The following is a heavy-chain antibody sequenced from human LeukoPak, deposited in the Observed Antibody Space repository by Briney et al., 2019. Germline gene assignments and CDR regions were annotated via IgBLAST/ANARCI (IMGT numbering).Heavy chain of an antibody. CDR3: ARSVEAGYMDV. D-gene: IGHD3-10*01. J-gene: IGHJ6*03. CDR2: IKQDGSEK. Sequence: GGSLRLSCAASGFTFSSYWMSWVRQPPGRGLEWVAHIKQDGSEKYYVDSVRGRFTISRDNAKNSLYLQMNSLSAEDTAVYYCARSVEAGYMDVWGKGTTVTISS. CDR1: GFTFSSYW. V-gene: IGHV3-7*01.